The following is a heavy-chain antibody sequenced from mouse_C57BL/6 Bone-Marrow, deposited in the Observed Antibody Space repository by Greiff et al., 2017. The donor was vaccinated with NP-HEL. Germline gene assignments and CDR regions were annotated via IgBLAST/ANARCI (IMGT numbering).Heavy chain of an antibody. D-gene: IGHD3-3*01. Sequence: QVQLKESGAELARPGASVKLSCKASGYTFTSYGISWVKQRPGQGLEWIGEIYPRSGNTYYNEKFKGKATLTADKSSSTAYMELRSLTSEDSAVYFCARGEDSLDYWGQGTSVTVSS. J-gene: IGHJ4*01. CDR3: ARGEDSLDY. V-gene: IGHV1-81*01. CDR1: GYTFTSYG. CDR2: IYPRSGNT.